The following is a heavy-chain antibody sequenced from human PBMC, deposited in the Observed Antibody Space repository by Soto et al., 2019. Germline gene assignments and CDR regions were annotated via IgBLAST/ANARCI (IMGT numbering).Heavy chain of an antibody. Sequence: QLQLQESGSGLVKPSQTLSLTCAVSGGSISSGGYSWSWIRQPPGKGLEWIGYIYHSGSTYYNPSPKSRVTISVDSSKNQFSLKLSSVTAADTAVYYCAGAGGLGAVAVDYWGQGTLVTVSS. V-gene: IGHV4-30-2*01. J-gene: IGHJ4*02. CDR3: AGAGGLGAVAVDY. D-gene: IGHD6-19*01. CDR2: IYHSGST. CDR1: GGSISSGGYS.